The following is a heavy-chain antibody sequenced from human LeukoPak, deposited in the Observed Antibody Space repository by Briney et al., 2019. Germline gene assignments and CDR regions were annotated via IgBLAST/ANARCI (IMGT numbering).Heavy chain of an antibody. D-gene: IGHD6-19*01. CDR2: ITGTTDKT. J-gene: IGHJ3*02. CDR1: GFTFTNYV. V-gene: IGHV3-23*01. Sequence: GGSLRLSCAASGFTFTNYVMNWVRQAPGKGLEWVSSITGTTDKTYDADSVKGRFTISRDNSKNTLSLQMSSLRVEDTAIYYCARRGGSRGWGAFDIWGQGTIVTVSS. CDR3: ARRGGSRGWGAFDI.